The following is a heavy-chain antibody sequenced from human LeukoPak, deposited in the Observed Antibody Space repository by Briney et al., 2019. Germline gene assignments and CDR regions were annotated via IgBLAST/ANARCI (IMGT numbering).Heavy chain of an antibody. Sequence: GGSLRLSCAASGFTFSSYAMTWVRQAPEKGLEGVSVIGGSDGNTHYADSVKGRFTISRDNAKRSLYLQMSSLKVEDTAVYYCARGGASHFDPWGQGTLVTVSS. CDR1: GFTFSSYA. CDR2: IGGSDGNT. D-gene: IGHD2/OR15-2a*01. CDR3: ARGGASHFDP. J-gene: IGHJ5*02. V-gene: IGHV3-23*01.